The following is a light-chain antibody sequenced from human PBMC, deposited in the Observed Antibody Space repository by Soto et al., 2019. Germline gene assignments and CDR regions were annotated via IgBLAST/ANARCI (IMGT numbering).Light chain of an antibody. V-gene: IGKV3-15*01. CDR2: GAS. CDR3: QQYNNWPPTWT. Sequence: EIVMTQSPATLSVSPGERATLSCRASQSVSSNLAWYQQKPGQAPRLLIYGASTRATGIPARFSGSGSGTEITLTISSLQSEDFVVYFCQQYNNWPPTWTSGQGTKVDIK. CDR1: QSVSSN. J-gene: IGKJ1*01.